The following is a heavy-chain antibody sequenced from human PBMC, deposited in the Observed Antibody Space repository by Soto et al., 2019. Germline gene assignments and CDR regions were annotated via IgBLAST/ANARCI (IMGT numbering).Heavy chain of an antibody. CDR1: GFTFSSYG. D-gene: IGHD1-1*01. V-gene: IGHV3-30*18. CDR3: AKNRGRGTNYYYYGMDV. J-gene: IGHJ6*02. Sequence: QVQLVDSGGGVVQPGRSLRLSCAASGFTFSSYGMHWVRQAPGKGLEWVALISYDGTNKYYADSVKGRFTSSRDNSKNTLYLQMISMRPEDTAVYYYAKNRGRGTNYYYYGMDVWGQGTTVTVSS. CDR2: ISYDGTNK.